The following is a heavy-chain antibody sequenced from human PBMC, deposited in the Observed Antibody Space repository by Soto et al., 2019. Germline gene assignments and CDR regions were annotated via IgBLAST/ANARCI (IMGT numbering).Heavy chain of an antibody. CDR2: INDRGSI. Sequence: QVQLQQWGAGPLRPLETLSLTCGVSGGSFSGYYWAWIRQSPGKGLEWIGEINDRGSINYNPSLKSRVSISVDTSNNHSSLNLRSVTAADTAVYYCARESHDILTGPPWVWYFDLWGRGNLVTVSS. CDR3: ARESHDILTGPPWVWYFDL. V-gene: IGHV4-34*01. D-gene: IGHD3-9*01. J-gene: IGHJ2*01. CDR1: GGSFSGYY.